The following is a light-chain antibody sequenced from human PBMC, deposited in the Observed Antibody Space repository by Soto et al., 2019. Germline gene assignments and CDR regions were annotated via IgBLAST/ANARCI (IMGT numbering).Light chain of an antibody. Sequence: EIVLTQSPATLSLSPGERATLSCRASQSFRSSYLAWYRHKRGQPPRLLIYGASTRATGILDSFSGSGSGTAFTLTISRLEPEDFAVYYCQGYRDSVCFFGGGTSVEIK. CDR2: GAS. CDR3: QGYRDSVCF. V-gene: IGKV3-20*01. J-gene: IGKJ4*01. CDR1: QSFRSSY.